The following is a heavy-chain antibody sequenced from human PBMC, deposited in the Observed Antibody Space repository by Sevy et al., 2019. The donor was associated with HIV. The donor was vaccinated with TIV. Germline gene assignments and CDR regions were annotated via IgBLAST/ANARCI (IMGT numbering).Heavy chain of an antibody. CDR1: GFNFSPYG. V-gene: IGHV3-30*02. CDR3: VKDPHYDFFDY. CDR2: IGYDGNKI. J-gene: IGHJ4*02. D-gene: IGHD3-10*01. Sequence: GGSLILSCAASGFNFSPYGMHWVRQAPGKGLEWVSFIGYDGNKIFYADSVRGRFTVSSDNSKNTLYLQMNSLSTEDTAVYYCVKDPHYDFFDYWGQGILVTVSS.